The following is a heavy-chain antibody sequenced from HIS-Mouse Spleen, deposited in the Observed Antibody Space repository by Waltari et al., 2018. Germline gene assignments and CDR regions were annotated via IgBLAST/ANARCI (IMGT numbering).Heavy chain of an antibody. CDR1: GYTFTSDD. J-gene: IGHJ4*02. CDR3: ARVYYDFWSGYYY. V-gene: IGHV1-8*01. CDR2: MNPNSGNT. D-gene: IGHD3-3*01. Sequence: QVQLVQSGAEVKKPGDAVKVSCTAYGYTFTSDDINWVRQATGQGLEWMGWMNPNSGNTGYAQKFQGRVTMTRNTSISTAYMELSSLRSEDTAVYYCARVYYDFWSGYYYWGQGTLVTVSS.